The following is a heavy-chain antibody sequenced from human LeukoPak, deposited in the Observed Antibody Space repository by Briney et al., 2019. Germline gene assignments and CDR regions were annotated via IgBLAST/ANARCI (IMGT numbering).Heavy chain of an antibody. J-gene: IGHJ4*02. D-gene: IGHD4-17*01. Sequence: GGSLRLSCAASGFSFSSYEMTWVRQAPGKGLEWVSFISSSGSGKNYAETVKGRFTISRDNAKNSLYLQMNSLRADDTAVYYCARRYYGVDYWGQGTLVTVSS. CDR3: ARRYYGVDY. CDR1: GFSFSSYE. CDR2: ISSSGSGK. V-gene: IGHV3-48*03.